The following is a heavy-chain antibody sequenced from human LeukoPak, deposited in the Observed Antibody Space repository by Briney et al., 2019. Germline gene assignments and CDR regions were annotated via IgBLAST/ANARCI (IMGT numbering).Heavy chain of an antibody. D-gene: IGHD3-22*01. Sequence: PRGSLRLSCAASGFTFSSYSMNWVRQAPGKGLEWVSSISSSSSYIYYADSVKGRFTISRDNAKNSLYLQMNSLRAEDTAVYYCASSTYYYDSSGSIDAFDIWGQGQWSPSLQ. CDR1: GFTFSSYS. CDR2: ISSSSSYI. V-gene: IGHV3-21*01. CDR3: ASSTYYYDSSGSIDAFDI. J-gene: IGHJ3*02.